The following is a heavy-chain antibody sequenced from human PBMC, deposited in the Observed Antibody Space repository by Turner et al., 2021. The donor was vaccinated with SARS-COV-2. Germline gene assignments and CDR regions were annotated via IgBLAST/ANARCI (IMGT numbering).Heavy chain of an antibody. Sequence: QVNLVESGGGVVEPGRSLRRSCAASGFTLSSYVMHWVRQAPGKGLEWVAVISDDGSNKYYADSVKGRFTISRDNSKNTLYLQMNSLRAEDTAVYYCARDSGDFDYWGQGTLVTVSS. D-gene: IGHD3-10*01. J-gene: IGHJ4*02. CDR1: GFTLSSYV. CDR2: ISDDGSNK. V-gene: IGHV3-30-3*01. CDR3: ARDSGDFDY.